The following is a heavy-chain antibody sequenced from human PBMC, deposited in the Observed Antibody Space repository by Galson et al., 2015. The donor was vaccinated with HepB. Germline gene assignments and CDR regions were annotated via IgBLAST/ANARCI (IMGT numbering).Heavy chain of an antibody. CDR2: IYPGDSDT. D-gene: IGHD3-22*01. V-gene: IGHV5-51*01. CDR1: GYSFTSYW. CDR3: ARHLKGYYFDSSGYYTGTFDY. Sequence: QSGAEVKKPGESLKISCKGSGYSFTSYWIGWVRQMPGEGLEWMGIIYPGDSDTRYSPSFQGQVTISADKSISTAYLQWSSLTASDTAMYYCARHLKGYYFDSSGYYTGTFDYWGQGTLVTVSS. J-gene: IGHJ4*02.